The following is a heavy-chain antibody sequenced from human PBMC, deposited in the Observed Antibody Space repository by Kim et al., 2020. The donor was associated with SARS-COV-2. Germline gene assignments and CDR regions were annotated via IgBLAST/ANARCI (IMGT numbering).Heavy chain of an antibody. D-gene: IGHD3-22*01. V-gene: IGHV4-39*01. CDR2: IYYSGST. Sequence: SETLSLTCTVSGGSISSSSYYWGWIRQPPGKGLEWIGSIYYSGSTYYNPSLKSRVTISVDTSKNQFSLKLSSVTAADTAVYYCARLHYDKLGWGQGTLVTVSS. J-gene: IGHJ4*02. CDR3: ARLHYDKLG. CDR1: GGSISSSSYY.